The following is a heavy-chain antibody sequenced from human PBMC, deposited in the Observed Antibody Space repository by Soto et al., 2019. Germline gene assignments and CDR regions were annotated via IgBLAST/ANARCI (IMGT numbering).Heavy chain of an antibody. CDR3: AKDISRFLEWLYENAFDI. Sequence: EVQLVESGGGLVQPGRSLRLSCAASGFTFDDYAMHWVRQAPGKGLEWVSGISWNSGSIGYADSVKGRFTISRDNDKNSLYLQMNSLRAEDTALYYCAKDISRFLEWLYENAFDIWGQGTMVTVSS. V-gene: IGHV3-9*01. J-gene: IGHJ3*02. CDR1: GFTFDDYA. D-gene: IGHD3-3*01. CDR2: ISWNSGSI.